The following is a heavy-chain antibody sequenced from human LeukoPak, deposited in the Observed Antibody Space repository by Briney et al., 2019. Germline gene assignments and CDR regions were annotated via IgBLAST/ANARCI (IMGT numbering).Heavy chain of an antibody. D-gene: IGHD6-13*01. Sequence: GASVKVSCKASGYTFTGYYMHWVRQAPGQGVEWMGWTNPNSGGTNYAQKFQGRATMPRDTSIRTAYMELSRLRSNETAVYYCARGGSSRWYRDYYYMDVWGKGTTVTISS. CDR2: TNPNSGGT. CDR1: GYTFTGYY. J-gene: IGHJ6*03. CDR3: ARGGSSRWYRDYYYMDV. V-gene: IGHV1-2*02.